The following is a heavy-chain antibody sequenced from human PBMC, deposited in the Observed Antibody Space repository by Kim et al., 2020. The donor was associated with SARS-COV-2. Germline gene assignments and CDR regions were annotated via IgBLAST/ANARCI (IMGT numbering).Heavy chain of an antibody. CDR1: GGSISSHY. V-gene: IGHV4-59*11. J-gene: IGHJ5*02. CDR3: AGSKYVSDSDTGFFR. D-gene: IGHD3-22*01. CDR2: IYYSGST. Sequence: SETLSLTCSVSGGSISSHYCNWIRQPPGKGLEWIGYIYYSGSTNYNPSLKSRVTISVDTSKNQFSLKLNSVTAADTAVYYCAGSKYVSDSDTGFFRLGQ.